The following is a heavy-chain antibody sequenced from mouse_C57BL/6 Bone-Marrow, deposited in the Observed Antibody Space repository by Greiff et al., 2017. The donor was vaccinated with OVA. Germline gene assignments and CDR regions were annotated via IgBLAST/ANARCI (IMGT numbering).Heavy chain of an antibody. Sequence: EVHLVESGGGLVKPGGSLKLSCAASGFTFSDYGMHWVRQAPEKGLEWVAYISSGSSTIYYADTVKGRFTISRDNAKNTLFLQMTSLRSEDTAMDYCARAGVWQGAMDYWGQGTSVTVSS. V-gene: IGHV5-17*01. CDR2: ISSGSSTI. CDR3: ARAGVWQGAMDY. J-gene: IGHJ4*01. D-gene: IGHD2-10*02. CDR1: GFTFSDYG.